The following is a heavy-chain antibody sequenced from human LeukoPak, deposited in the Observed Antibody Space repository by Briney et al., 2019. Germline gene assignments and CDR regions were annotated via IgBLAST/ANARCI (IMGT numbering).Heavy chain of an antibody. CDR3: ARDHGAVAGSYSDY. CDR2: ISYDGSNK. CDR1: GFTFSSYA. D-gene: IGHD6-19*01. J-gene: IGHJ4*02. Sequence: GGSLRLSCAASGFTFSSYAMHWVRQAPGKGLEWVAVISYDGSNKYYADSVKGRFTISRDNSKNTLYLQMNSLRAEDTAVYYCARDHGAVAGSYSDYWGQGTLVTVSS. V-gene: IGHV3-30-3*01.